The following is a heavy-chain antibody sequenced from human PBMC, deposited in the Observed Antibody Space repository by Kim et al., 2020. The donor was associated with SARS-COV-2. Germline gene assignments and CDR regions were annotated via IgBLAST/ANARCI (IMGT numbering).Heavy chain of an antibody. Sequence: SETLSLTCAVSGASFSGYLWSWIRQRPGKGLEWIGEVNQGGGSNYNPSLKSRVTISIDTSKNQFSLRLNSVTAADTAVYYCARLRSTEVPSATIFDRLASHARGTSGDFWGQGTLVTVSS. CDR3: ARLRSTEVPSATIFDRLASHARGTSGDF. V-gene: IGHV4-34*01. CDR1: GASFSGYL. D-gene: IGHD3-10*02. CDR2: VNQGGGS. J-gene: IGHJ4*02.